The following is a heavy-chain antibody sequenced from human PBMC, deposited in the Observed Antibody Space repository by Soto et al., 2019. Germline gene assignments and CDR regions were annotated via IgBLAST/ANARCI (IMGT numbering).Heavy chain of an antibody. V-gene: IGHV3-15*01. Sequence: GGSLRLSCAASGFSFNDAWMSWVRQAPGKGLEWVGRIKSKSDGGTTEYAAPVKGRFIISRDDSTDTLYLQMDSLKTEDTGNYYCATPLLRERGTNWGTDYWGQGTLVTVSS. J-gene: IGHJ4*02. CDR3: ATPLLRERGTNWGTDY. D-gene: IGHD3-16*01. CDR1: GFSFNDAW. CDR2: IKSKSDGGTT.